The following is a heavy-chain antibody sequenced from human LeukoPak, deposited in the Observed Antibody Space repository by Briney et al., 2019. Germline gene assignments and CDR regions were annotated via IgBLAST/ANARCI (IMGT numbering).Heavy chain of an antibody. D-gene: IGHD6-13*01. CDR3: ATPRLAAAGAEYFQH. CDR2: FDPEDGET. CDR1: GYTLTELS. J-gene: IGHJ1*01. Sequence: ASVTVSFMVSGYTLTELSMHWVRQAPGKGLAWMGGFDPEDGETIYAQKFQGRVTMTEYTSTDTAYMELSSLRSEDTAVYYCATPRLAAAGAEYFQHWGQGTLVTVSS. V-gene: IGHV1-24*01.